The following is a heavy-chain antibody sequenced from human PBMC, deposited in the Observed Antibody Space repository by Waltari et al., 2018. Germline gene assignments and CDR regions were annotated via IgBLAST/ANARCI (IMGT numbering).Heavy chain of an antibody. V-gene: IGHV4-39*07. CDR1: GGSILEPLYY. CDR3: ARLSPYTSSGDFFDP. Sequence: QLHLQMSGPGLVKPSETLSLTCTVSGGSILEPLYYWAWIRQPPGEGLEWIGSGYYNGNTYYNPSLKGRVTISVDTSKNQFSLKLTSVTVADSGVYYCARLSPYTSSGDFFDPWGQGALVTVSS. J-gene: IGHJ5*02. D-gene: IGHD2-21*02. CDR2: GYYNGNT.